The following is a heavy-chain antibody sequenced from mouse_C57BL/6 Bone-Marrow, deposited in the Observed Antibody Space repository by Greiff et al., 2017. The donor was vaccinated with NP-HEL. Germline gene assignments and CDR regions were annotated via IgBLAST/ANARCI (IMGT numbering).Heavy chain of an antibody. Sequence: VQLQQPGAELVKPGASVKLSCKASGYTFTSYWMHWVKQRPGQGLEWIGMIHPNSGSTNYNEKFKSKATLTVDKSSSTAYMQLSSLTSEDSAVYYCARAGMRYYFGYWGQGTTLTVSS. CDR1: GYTFTSYW. V-gene: IGHV1-64*01. CDR3: ARAGMRYYFGY. J-gene: IGHJ2*01. CDR2: IHPNSGST.